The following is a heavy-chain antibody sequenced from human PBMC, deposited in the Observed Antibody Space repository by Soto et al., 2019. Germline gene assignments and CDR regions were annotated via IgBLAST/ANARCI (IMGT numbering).Heavy chain of an antibody. CDR1: GGSISSYY. CDR2: IYYSGST. CDR3: ARSSLDPIAAGGSVHLDY. J-gene: IGHJ4*02. Sequence: PSETLSLTCTVSGGSISSYYWSWIRQPPGRGLEWIGYIYYSGSTNYNPSLKSRVTIAGDTSKNQFTLKLSSVSAADTAVYFCARSSLDPIAAGGSVHLDYWGQGTLVTVSS. V-gene: IGHV4-59*01. D-gene: IGHD6-13*01.